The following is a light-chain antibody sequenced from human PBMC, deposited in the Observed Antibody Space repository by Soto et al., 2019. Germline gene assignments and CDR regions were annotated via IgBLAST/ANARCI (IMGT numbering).Light chain of an antibody. CDR1: SSDVGGYNY. CDR3: SSYTSDTTGV. Sequence: ALTQPASVSGSPGQSIALSCTGTSSDVGGYNYVSWYQQHPGKAPKLMIYDVTTRPSGVSNRFSGSKSGNTAALTISGLQAEDEADYYCSSYTSDTTGVFGTGTKLTVL. J-gene: IGLJ1*01. V-gene: IGLV2-14*03. CDR2: DVT.